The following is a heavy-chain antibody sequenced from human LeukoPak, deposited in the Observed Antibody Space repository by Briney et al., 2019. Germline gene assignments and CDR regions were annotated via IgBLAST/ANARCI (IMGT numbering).Heavy chain of an antibody. J-gene: IGHJ4*02. CDR1: GFTFSSYS. D-gene: IGHD3-10*01. CDR3: ARDPHYYGSGTPGYFDY. V-gene: IGHV3-21*06. CDR2: ISSTSSYI. Sequence: GGSLRLSCAASGFTFSSYSMNWVRQAPGKGLEWVSSISSTSSYIYYADSAKGRFTISRDNAKNSLYLQMNSLRAEDTAVYYCARDPHYYGSGTPGYFDYWGQGTLVTVSS.